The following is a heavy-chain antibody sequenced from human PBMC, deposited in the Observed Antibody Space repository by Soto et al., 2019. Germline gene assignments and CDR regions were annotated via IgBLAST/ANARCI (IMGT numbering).Heavy chain of an antibody. CDR2: ISSSGSYI. V-gene: IGHV3-21*01. CDR1: GFTFIPYS. CDR3: ARDPRENRWNPPDYYDMDV. D-gene: IGHD1-1*01. Sequence: EMQLVESGGGLVKPGGSLRLSCAASGFTFIPYSMNWVRQSPGKGLEWVSSISSSGSYIYYADSVKGRFTISRDNAKNSLDLQMNRLRAEDTSVYYCARDPRENRWNPPDYYDMDVWGQGTKVTVSS. J-gene: IGHJ6*02.